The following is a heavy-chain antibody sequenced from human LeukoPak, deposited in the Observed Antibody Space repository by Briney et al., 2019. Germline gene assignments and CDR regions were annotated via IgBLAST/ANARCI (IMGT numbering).Heavy chain of an antibody. CDR3: ARVCSSTSCYAFDI. CDR2: TYYRSTWSN. V-gene: IGHV6-1*01. J-gene: IGHJ3*02. Sequence: SQTLSLTCAISGDSVSSNSATWNWIRQSPSRGLEWLGRTYYRSTWSNDYAVSVKGRITIDPDTSKNQFSLKLSSVTAADTAVYYCARVCSSTSCYAFDIWGQGTMVIVSS. D-gene: IGHD2-2*01. CDR1: GDSVSSNSAT.